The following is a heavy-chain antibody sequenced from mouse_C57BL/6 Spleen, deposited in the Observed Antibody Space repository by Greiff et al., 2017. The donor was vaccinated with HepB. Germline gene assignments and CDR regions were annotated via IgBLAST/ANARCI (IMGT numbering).Heavy chain of an antibody. J-gene: IGHJ3*01. CDR2: IYPGDGDT. V-gene: IGHV1-80*01. Sequence: VQLQQSGAELVKPGASVKISCKASGYAFSSYWMNGVKQRPGKGLEWIGQIYPGDGDTNYNGKFKGKATLTADKSSSTAYMQLSSLTSEDSAVYFCAREGLLPWFAYWGQGTLVTVSA. D-gene: IGHD2-3*01. CDR1: GYAFSSYW. CDR3: AREGLLPWFAY.